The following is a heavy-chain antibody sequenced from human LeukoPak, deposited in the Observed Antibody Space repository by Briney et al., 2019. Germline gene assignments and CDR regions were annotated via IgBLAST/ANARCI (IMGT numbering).Heavy chain of an antibody. CDR2: ISSSGSTI. Sequence: GGSLRLSCAASGFTFSSYEMNWVRQAPGKGLEWVSYISSSGSTIYYADSVKGRFTISRDNAKNSLYLQMKSLRAEDTAVYYCARVGAPYYYDSSGRCLDYWGQGTLVTVSS. V-gene: IGHV3-48*03. CDR1: GFTFSSYE. J-gene: IGHJ4*01. CDR3: ARVGAPYYYDSSGRCLDY. D-gene: IGHD3-22*01.